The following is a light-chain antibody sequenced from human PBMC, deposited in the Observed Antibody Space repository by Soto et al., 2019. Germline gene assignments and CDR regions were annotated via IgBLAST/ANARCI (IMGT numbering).Light chain of an antibody. Sequence: DIQMTQSPSSLSASVGDRVIITCRASQSVGTYVSWYQQKQGKAPKLLIYDASSLESGVPSRFSGSGSGTEFTLTISSLQPDDFATYYCQQYNTYSGTFGQGTKVDIK. CDR1: QSVGTY. J-gene: IGKJ1*01. V-gene: IGKV1-5*01. CDR2: DAS. CDR3: QQYNTYSGT.